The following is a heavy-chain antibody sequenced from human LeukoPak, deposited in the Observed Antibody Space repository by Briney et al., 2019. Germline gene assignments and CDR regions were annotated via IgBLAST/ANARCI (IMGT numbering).Heavy chain of an antibody. Sequence: SETLSLTCTVSGGSISSSSYYWGWIRQPPGKGLEWIGSIYYSGSTYYNPSLKSRVTISVDTSKNQFSLKLSSVTAADTAVYYCARYGSYFDYWGQGTLVTVSS. J-gene: IGHJ4*02. CDR3: ARYGSYFDY. CDR1: GGSISSSSYY. D-gene: IGHD1-26*01. CDR2: IYYSGST. V-gene: IGHV4-39*01.